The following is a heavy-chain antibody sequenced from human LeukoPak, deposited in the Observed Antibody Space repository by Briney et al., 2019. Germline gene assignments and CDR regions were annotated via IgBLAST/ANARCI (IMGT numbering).Heavy chain of an antibody. CDR3: TRESGAFSPFGF. CDR1: GGSIITTNW. Sequence: PSGTLSLTCAVSGGSIITTNWWSWVRQPPGKGLEWIGEVHLNGATHYNPSLGSRVSMSIDKSKNHMSLKLTSLTAADTAIYYCTRESGAFSPFGFWGQGTLVTVSS. CDR2: VHLNGAT. D-gene: IGHD1-26*01. V-gene: IGHV4-4*02. J-gene: IGHJ4*02.